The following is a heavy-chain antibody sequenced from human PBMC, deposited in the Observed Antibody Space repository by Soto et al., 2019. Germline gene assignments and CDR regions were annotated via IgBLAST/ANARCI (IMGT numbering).Heavy chain of an antibody. Sequence: EVQLLESGGGLVQPGGSLRLSCAASGFTFSSYAMSWVRQAPGKGLEWVSAISGSGGSTYYADSVKGRFTISRDNSKHTLYLQMNGVRAEDAAVYYCARAGRRCGVFDYWGQGSLVTVSS. D-gene: IGHD4-17*01. J-gene: IGHJ4*02. CDR3: ARAGRRCGVFDY. CDR2: ISGSGGST. V-gene: IGHV3-23*01. CDR1: GFTFSSYA.